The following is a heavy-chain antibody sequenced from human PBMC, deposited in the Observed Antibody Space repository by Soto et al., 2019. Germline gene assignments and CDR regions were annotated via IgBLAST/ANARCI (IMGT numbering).Heavy chain of an antibody. CDR2: FDPEDGET. CDR1: GYTLTELS. CDR3: ATGSITDLAFGASEYYLDY. V-gene: IGHV1-24*01. D-gene: IGHD3-3*02. Sequence: ASVKVSCKVSGYTLTELSMHWVRQAPGKGLEWMGGFDPEDGETIYAQKFQGRVTMTEDTSTDTAYMELSSLRSEDTAVYYCATGSITDLAFGASEYYLDYWGQGTLVTVSS. J-gene: IGHJ4*02.